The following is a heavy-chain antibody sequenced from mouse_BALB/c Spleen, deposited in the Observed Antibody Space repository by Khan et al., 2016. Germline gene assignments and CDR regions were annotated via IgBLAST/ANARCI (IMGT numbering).Heavy chain of an antibody. V-gene: IGHV1-7*01. CDR3: ARYYDYAWFAY. D-gene: IGHD2-4*01. Sequence: QVRLQQSGAELAKPGASVKMSCKASGYTFTSYWMHWVKQRPGQGLEWIGYINPSTGYTEYNQKFKDKATLTADKSSSTAYMQLSSLTSEDSAVYYCARYYDYAWFAYWGQGTLVTVSA. J-gene: IGHJ3*01. CDR2: INPSTGYT. CDR1: GYTFTSYW.